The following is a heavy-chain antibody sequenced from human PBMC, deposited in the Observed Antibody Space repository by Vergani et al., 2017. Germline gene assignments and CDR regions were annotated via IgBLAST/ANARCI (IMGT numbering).Heavy chain of an antibody. CDR2: MDYNGRA. CDR1: GGSIRSTFYY. CDR3: ARHVTQDYYNDSDYFDY. Sequence: QLQLQESDPGLVKPSETLSLTCTVSGGSIRSTFYYWGWIRQPPGKGLEWIGSMDYNGRAYYTPSLRRRVAISIDTSKMQFSLKLYSLTAADTAIYYCARHVTQDYYNDSDYFDYWGLGTLVTVSS. J-gene: IGHJ4*02. V-gene: IGHV4-39*01. D-gene: IGHD3-22*01.